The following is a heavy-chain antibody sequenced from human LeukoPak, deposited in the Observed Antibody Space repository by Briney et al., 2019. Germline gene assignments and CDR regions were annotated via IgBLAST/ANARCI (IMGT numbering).Heavy chain of an antibody. CDR3: ARPRAGSWFLSLDY. D-gene: IGHD6-13*01. CDR1: GYTFTSYG. CDR2: ISAYNGNT. V-gene: IGHV1-18*01. Sequence: ASVKVSRKASGYTFTSYGISWVRQAPGQGLEWMGWISAYNGNTNYAQKLQGRVTMTTDTSTSTAYMELRSLRSDDTAVYYCARPRAGSWFLSLDYWGQGTLVTVSS. J-gene: IGHJ4*02.